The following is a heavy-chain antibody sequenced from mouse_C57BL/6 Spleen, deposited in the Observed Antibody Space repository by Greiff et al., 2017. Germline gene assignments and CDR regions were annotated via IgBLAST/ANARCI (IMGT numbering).Heavy chain of an antibody. J-gene: IGHJ4*01. CDR2: INPSNGGT. Sequence: QVQLKQPGTELVKPGASVKLSCKASGYTFTSYWLHWVKQRPGQGLEWIGNINPSNGGTNYNEKFKSKATLTVDKSSSTAYMQLSSLTSEVSAVYYCARLSLLRAMDYWGQGTSVTVSS. CDR3: ARLSLLRAMDY. CDR1: GYTFTSYW. D-gene: IGHD1-1*01. V-gene: IGHV1-53*01.